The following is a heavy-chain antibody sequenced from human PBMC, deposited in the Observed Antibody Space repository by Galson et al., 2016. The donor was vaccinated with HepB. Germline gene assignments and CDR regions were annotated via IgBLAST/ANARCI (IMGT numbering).Heavy chain of an antibody. CDR1: GDSVSSGSYF. D-gene: IGHD3-16*01. CDR2: VYYSGST. Sequence: SETLSLTCTVSGDSVSSGSYFWSWIRLAPGKELEWIGSVYYSGSTSYSPSLKGRATMSIDTSKNQFSLRLRSVTAADTAVYFCARANIVVIMTTDSNYFDPWGQGTLVTVSS. J-gene: IGHJ5*02. CDR3: ARANIVVIMTTDSNYFDP. V-gene: IGHV4-61*01.